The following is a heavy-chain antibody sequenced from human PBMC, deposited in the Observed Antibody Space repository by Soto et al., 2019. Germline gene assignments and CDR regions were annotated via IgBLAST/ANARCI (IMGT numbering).Heavy chain of an antibody. CDR3: ARGCSGGSCYPEGTYYYYYMDV. V-gene: IGHV3-64*01. CDR2: ISSNGGST. J-gene: IGHJ6*03. D-gene: IGHD2-15*01. CDR1: GFTFSSYA. Sequence: GGSLRLSCAASGFTFSSYAMHWVRQAPGKGLEYVSAISSNGGSTYYANSVKGRFTISRDNSKNTLYLQMGSLRAEDMAVYYCARGCSGGSCYPEGTYYYYYMDVWGKGTTVTVS.